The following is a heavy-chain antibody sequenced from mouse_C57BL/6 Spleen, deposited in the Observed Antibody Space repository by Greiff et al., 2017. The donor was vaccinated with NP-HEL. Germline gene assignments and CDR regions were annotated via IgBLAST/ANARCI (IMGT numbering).Heavy chain of an antibody. V-gene: IGHV1-69*01. D-gene: IGHD4-1*01. CDR1: GYTFTSYW. CDR3: ARAGGYAMDC. CDR2: IDPSDSYT. J-gene: IGHJ4*01. Sequence: QVQLQQPGAELVMPGASVKLSCKASGYTFTSYWMHWVKQRPGQGLEWIGEIDPSDSYTNYNQKFKGKSTLTVDKSSSTAYMQLSSLTSEDSAVYYCARAGGYAMDCWGQGTSVTVSS.